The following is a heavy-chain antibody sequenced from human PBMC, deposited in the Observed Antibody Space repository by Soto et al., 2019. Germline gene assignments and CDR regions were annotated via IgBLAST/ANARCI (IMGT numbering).Heavy chain of an antibody. J-gene: IGHJ4*02. V-gene: IGHV4-4*02. CDR3: ATHDGRFVDY. CDR2: ISQSGTA. Sequence: QVQLQESGPGLVKPSETLSLTGAVSGRSVSSSNWLSWFRLPPGKGLEWIGQISQSGTANYNPSRKSRVNISLDKSKNQCSLILTSVTAADTAVYFCATHDGRFVDYWGQGILVTAPS. D-gene: IGHD3-22*01. CDR1: GRSVSSSNW.